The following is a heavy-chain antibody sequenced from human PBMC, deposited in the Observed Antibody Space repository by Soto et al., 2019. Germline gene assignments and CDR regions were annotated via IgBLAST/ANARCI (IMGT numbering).Heavy chain of an antibody. D-gene: IGHD3-22*01. J-gene: IGHJ4*02. CDR3: AKGEDHYDSSGYYLLDY. V-gene: IGHV3-9*01. Sequence: EVQLVESGGGWVQPGRSLRLSCAASGFTFDVYAMHWVRQAPGKGLEWVSGINYNSGSVGYADSVKGRFTISRDNAKNSLHLQMNSLRAEDTAVYYCAKGEDHYDSSGYYLLDYWGQGTLVTVSS. CDR2: INYNSGSV. CDR1: GFTFDVYA.